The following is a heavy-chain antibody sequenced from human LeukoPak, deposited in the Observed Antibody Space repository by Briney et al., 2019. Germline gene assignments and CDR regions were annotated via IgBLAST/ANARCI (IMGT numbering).Heavy chain of an antibody. J-gene: IGHJ6*02. CDR2: VDPSDSYT. Sequence: GESLRTSRKGSGYSLTSYWNSWVRQMPGKGLERMGRVDPSDSYTDYSPSFQGHVTISTDKSISTAYLQWSSLKASDTAMYYCAREDSSSWWTMDVWGQGTTVTVSS. CDR3: AREDSSSWWTMDV. V-gene: IGHV5-10-1*01. CDR1: GYSLTSYW. D-gene: IGHD6-13*01.